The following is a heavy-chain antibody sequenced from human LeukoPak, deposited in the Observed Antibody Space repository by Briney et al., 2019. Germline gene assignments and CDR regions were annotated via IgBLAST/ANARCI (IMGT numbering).Heavy chain of an antibody. CDR1: GYTFTSYG. D-gene: IGHD5-12*01. CDR3: ARDREGGYDSLFDY. V-gene: IGHV1-18*01. CDR2: INVYNGNT. Sequence: ASVKVSCKASGYTFTSYGFSWVRQAPGQGLEWMGWINVYNGNTNYAQKLQGRVTLTTDTATSTAYMELRSLRSDGTAVYYCARDREGGYDSLFDYWGQGTLVTVSS. J-gene: IGHJ4*02.